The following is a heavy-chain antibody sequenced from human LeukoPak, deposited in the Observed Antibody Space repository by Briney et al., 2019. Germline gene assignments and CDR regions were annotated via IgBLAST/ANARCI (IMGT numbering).Heavy chain of an antibody. CDR2: VSGGGHNT. CDR1: GFTFTSYA. CDR3: AKDRSSWYYPFDS. V-gene: IGHV3-23*01. Sequence: GGSLRLSCVASGFTFTSYAMSWVRQAPGKGLEWVSVVSGGGHNTYYADSVKGRFTMSRDNSKNTVYLQMNGLRAEDTAVYYCAKDRSSWYYPFDSWGQGTLVTVSS. D-gene: IGHD3-3*01. J-gene: IGHJ4*02.